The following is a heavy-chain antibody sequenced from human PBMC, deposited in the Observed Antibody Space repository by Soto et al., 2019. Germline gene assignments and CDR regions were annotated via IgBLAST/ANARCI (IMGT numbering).Heavy chain of an antibody. CDR1: GGSISRYY. J-gene: IGHJ3*02. CDR3: ARAGGDSGDYGDASDI. CDR2: IYYSGST. D-gene: IGHD4-17*01. V-gene: IGHV4-59*08. Sequence: SETLSLTCTVSGGSISRYYWSWIRHPPGKGLEWIGYIYYSGSTNYNPSLKSRVTISVDTSKNQFSLKLSSVTAADTAVYYCARAGGDSGDYGDASDIWGQATMVTV.